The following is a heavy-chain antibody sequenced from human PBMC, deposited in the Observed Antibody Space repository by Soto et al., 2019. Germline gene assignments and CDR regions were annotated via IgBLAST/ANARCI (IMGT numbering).Heavy chain of an antibody. D-gene: IGHD3-10*01. CDR2: ISAHNGNT. CDR3: ARGRYGGY. Sequence: QVHLVQSGAEVKKPGASVKVSCKGSGYGFTTYGITWVRQAPGQGLEWMAWISAHNGNTNYAQKLQGRVTVTRDTSTSTAYMERRSLRSDDTAVYYCARGRYGGYWGQGALVTVSS. V-gene: IGHV1-18*01. CDR1: GYGFTTYG. J-gene: IGHJ4*02.